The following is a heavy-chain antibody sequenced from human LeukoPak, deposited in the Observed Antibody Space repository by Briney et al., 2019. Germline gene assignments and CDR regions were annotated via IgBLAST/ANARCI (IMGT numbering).Heavy chain of an antibody. J-gene: IGHJ5*02. Sequence: PSETLSLTCAVYGGSFSGYYWSWIRQPPGKGLEWIGEINHSGSTNYNPSLKSRVTISVDTSKNQFSLKLSSVTAADTAVYYCARDRGLYYDYIWGSYRYTRTFDPWVQGTLVTVSS. CDR1: GGSFSGYY. CDR3: ARDRGLYYDYIWGSYRYTRTFDP. V-gene: IGHV4-34*01. D-gene: IGHD3-16*02. CDR2: INHSGST.